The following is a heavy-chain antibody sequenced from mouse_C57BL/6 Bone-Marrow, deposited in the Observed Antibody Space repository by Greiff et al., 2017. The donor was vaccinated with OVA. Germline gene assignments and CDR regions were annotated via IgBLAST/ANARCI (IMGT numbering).Heavy chain of an antibody. Sequence: VQLQQSGAELARPGASVKLSCKASGYTFTSYGISWVKQRTGQGLEWIGEIYPRSGNTYYNEKFKGKAPLTADKSSSPAYMELRSLNSEDSAVYFGARSGNDGGAWFAYWGQGTLVTVSA. CDR1: GYTFTSYG. D-gene: IGHD2-2*01. V-gene: IGHV1-81*01. J-gene: IGHJ3*01. CDR2: IYPRSGNT. CDR3: ARSGNDGGAWFAY.